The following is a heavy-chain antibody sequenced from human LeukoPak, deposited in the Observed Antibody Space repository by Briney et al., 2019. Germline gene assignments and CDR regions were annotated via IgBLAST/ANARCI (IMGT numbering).Heavy chain of an antibody. CDR1: GFTFSSYE. Sequence: GGSLRLSCAASGFTFSSYEMNWVRQAPGKGLEWVSYISRSGSTIYYADSVKGRFTISRDNAKNSLYLQMNSLRAEDTAVYYCARDRICSGGSCYSHWFDPWGQGTLVTVSS. CDR3: ARDRICSGGSCYSHWFDP. CDR2: ISRSGSTI. J-gene: IGHJ5*01. V-gene: IGHV3-48*03. D-gene: IGHD2-15*01.